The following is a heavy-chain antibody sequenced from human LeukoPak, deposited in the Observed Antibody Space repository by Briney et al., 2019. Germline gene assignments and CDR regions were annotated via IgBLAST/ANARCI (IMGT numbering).Heavy chain of an antibody. CDR1: GGSISSYY. CDR3: ARGAPFVLRFLEWFVDYFDY. CDR2: IYYSGST. D-gene: IGHD3-3*01. V-gene: IGHV4-59*12. J-gene: IGHJ4*02. Sequence: SETLSLTCTVSGGSISSYYWSWIRQPPGKGLEWIGYIYYSGSTNYNPSLKSRVTISVDTSKNQFSLKLSSVTAADTAVYYCARGAPFVLRFLEWFVDYFDYWGQGTLVTVSS.